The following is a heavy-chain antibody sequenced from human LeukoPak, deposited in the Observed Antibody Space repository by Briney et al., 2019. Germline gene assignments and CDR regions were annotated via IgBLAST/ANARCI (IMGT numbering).Heavy chain of an antibody. Sequence: GESLKISCKGSGYSFTSYWIGWVRRMPGKGLEWMGIIYPGDSDTRYSPSFQGQVTISADKSISTAYLQWSSLKASDTAMYYCARRRYYDSSGYYGGLPGYYFDYWGQGTLVTVSS. CDR3: ARRRYYDSSGYYGGLPGYYFDY. J-gene: IGHJ4*02. V-gene: IGHV5-51*01. D-gene: IGHD3-22*01. CDR1: GYSFTSYW. CDR2: IYPGDSDT.